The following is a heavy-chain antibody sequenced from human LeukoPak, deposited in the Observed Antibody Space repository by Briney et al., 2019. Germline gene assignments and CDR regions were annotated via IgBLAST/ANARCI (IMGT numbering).Heavy chain of an antibody. CDR1: GFTFDDYG. CDR3: ARGRATAFGGVIVY. Sequence: PGGSLRLSCAASGFTFDDYGMSWVRQAPGKGLEWVSGINWNGGSTGYADSVKGRFTISRDNAKNSLYLQMNSLRAEDTALYYCARGRATAFGGVIVYWGQGTLVTVSS. CDR2: INWNGGST. V-gene: IGHV3-20*04. J-gene: IGHJ4*02. D-gene: IGHD3-16*01.